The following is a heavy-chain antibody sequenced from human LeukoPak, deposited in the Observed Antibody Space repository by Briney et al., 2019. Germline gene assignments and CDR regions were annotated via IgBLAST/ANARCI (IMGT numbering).Heavy chain of an antibody. J-gene: IGHJ5*02. V-gene: IGHV4-30-4*01. Sequence: SETLSLTCTVSGGSISSGDYYWSWIRQPPGKGLGWIAYMYYSGSTYYNPSLKSRVTMSADTSKTQPSLKLSSVTAADTAVDYCARPYYYDSRIDPWGQGILVTVSS. D-gene: IGHD3-22*01. CDR2: MYYSGST. CDR3: ARPYYYDSRIDP. CDR1: GGSISSGDYY.